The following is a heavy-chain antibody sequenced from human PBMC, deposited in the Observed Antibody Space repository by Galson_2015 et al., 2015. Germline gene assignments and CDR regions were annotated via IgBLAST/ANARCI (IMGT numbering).Heavy chain of an antibody. V-gene: IGHV4-39*01. Sequence: YWGWIRQPPGKGLEWIGSIYYSGSTYYKPSLKSRVTISIDTSKNQFSLKLSSVTAADTAVYYCARLTLGGAYDIWGQGTMVTVSS. CDR3: ARLTLGGAYDI. CDR1: Y. D-gene: IGHD3-16*01. J-gene: IGHJ3*02. CDR2: IYYSGST.